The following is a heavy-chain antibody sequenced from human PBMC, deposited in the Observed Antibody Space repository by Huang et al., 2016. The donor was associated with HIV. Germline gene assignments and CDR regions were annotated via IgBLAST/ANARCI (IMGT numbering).Heavy chain of an antibody. V-gene: IGHV6-1*01. J-gene: IGHJ4*02. CDR2: TYYRSKWYN. CDR1: GDSVSANCVT. Sequence: QVRLQQSGPGLLTPSQTLSLTCAISGDSVSANCVTWNWIRQSPSGGLEWLGRTYYRSKWYNDYAESVKSRITTDTDISKNHFSLQLKSGVPEDTAVYFCARGHDFYYDKTGYSFDYWGQGSLVTVST. CDR3: ARGHDFYYDKTGYSFDY. D-gene: IGHD3-9*01.